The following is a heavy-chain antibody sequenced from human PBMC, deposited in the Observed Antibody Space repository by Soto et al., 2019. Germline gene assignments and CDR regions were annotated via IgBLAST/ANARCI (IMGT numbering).Heavy chain of an antibody. D-gene: IGHD3-3*01. CDR2: IYPGDFDT. Sequence: PGESLKISCRVSGDRFTTYWIAWVRQMPGKGLEWMGIIYPGDFDTRYSPSFQGQVTISADKSISSAYLQWSSLRASDTAMYYCARGGVSTRTFDYWGQGTPVTVSS. J-gene: IGHJ4*02. V-gene: IGHV5-51*01. CDR1: GDRFTTYW. CDR3: ARGGVSTRTFDY.